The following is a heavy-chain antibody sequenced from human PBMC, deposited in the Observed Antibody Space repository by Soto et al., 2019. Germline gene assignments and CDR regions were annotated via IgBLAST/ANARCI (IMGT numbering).Heavy chain of an antibody. D-gene: IGHD2-15*01. CDR2: ISGSSKYI. J-gene: IGHJ5*02. Sequence: EVQLVEAGGGLVKPGESLRLSCAASGFTFSNYFMNWVRQAPGKGLEWVSSISGSSKYIYYADSVKGRFTISRDNAKNSLYLQMNSLRGEDTAVYYCARTVYCSGDSCPRWFDPWGQGTLVTVSS. CDR3: ARTVYCSGDSCPRWFDP. CDR1: GFTFSNYF. V-gene: IGHV3-21*01.